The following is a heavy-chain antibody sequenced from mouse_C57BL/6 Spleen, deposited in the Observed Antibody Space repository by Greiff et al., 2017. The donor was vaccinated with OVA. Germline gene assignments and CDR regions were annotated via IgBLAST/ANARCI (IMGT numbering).Heavy chain of an antibody. CDR1: GYTFTEYT. CDR3: ARHEPGYGSSSYYFDY. J-gene: IGHJ2*01. D-gene: IGHD1-1*01. CDR2: FYPGSGSI. Sequence: QVQLKESGAELVKPGASVKLSCKASGYTFTEYTIHWVKQRSGQGLEWIGWFYPGSGSIKYNEKFKDKATLTADKSSSTVYMELSRLTSEDSAVYFCARHEPGYGSSSYYFDYWGQGTTLTVSS. V-gene: IGHV1-62-2*01.